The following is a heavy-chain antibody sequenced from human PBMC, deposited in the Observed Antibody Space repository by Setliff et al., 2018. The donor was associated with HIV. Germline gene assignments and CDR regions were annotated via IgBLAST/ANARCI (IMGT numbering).Heavy chain of an antibody. CDR1: GGSISSYY. J-gene: IGHJ4*02. CDR2: IYYSGST. Sequence: SETLSLTCTVSGGSISSYYWNWIRQPPGKGLEWIGYIYYSGSTNYNPSLKSRVTKSVDTSKKQFSLKLSSVTAADTAVYYCARWRDNWNSGFDYWGQGTLVTVSS. D-gene: IGHD1-7*01. CDR3: ARWRDNWNSGFDY. V-gene: IGHV4-59*12.